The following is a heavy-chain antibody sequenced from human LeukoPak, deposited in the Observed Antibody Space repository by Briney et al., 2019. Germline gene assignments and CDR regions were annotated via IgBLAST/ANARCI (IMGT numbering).Heavy chain of an antibody. J-gene: IGHJ4*02. CDR1: GFTFNTYA. V-gene: IGHV3-23*01. CDR2: ISGSGDYT. D-gene: IGHD6-13*01. CDR3: AKAGSYSASWYCDC. Sequence: GGSLRLSCAASGFTFNTYAMTWVRQAPGKGLEWVAAISGSGDYTLSADSVKGRFTISRDNSNNTLSLQMNSLRADDTAVYYCAKAGSYSASWYCDCWGQGTLVTVSS.